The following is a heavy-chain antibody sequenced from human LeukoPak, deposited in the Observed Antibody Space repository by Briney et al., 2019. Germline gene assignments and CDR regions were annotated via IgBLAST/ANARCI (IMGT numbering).Heavy chain of an antibody. CDR3: TKAERVATSTNSGL. CDR1: GLTFSSFV. Sequence: GWSLRLSCAASGLTFSSFVMSWLRQAPGKGLEWVSAITAGGGGTYYADSVKGRFTISRDNSNNTLSLQMNSLRAEDTAVYYCTKAERVATSTNSGLGGQGTLVTVS. D-gene: IGHD5-12*01. V-gene: IGHV3-23*01. CDR2: ITAGGGGT. J-gene: IGHJ4*02.